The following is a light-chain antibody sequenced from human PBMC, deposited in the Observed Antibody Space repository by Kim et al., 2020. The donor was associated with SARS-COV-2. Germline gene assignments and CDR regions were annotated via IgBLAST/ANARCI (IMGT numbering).Light chain of an antibody. CDR3: QQSYITAFT. CDR2: AAS. V-gene: IGKV1-39*01. J-gene: IGKJ3*01. CDR1: QSISSH. Sequence: DIQMTQSPSSLSASVGDRVTITCRTTQSISSHLNWYQQKPGRAPKLLIYAASTLQGGVPSRFSGSGSETDFTLTISSLQPEDFATYFCQQSYITAFTFGPGTKVDIK.